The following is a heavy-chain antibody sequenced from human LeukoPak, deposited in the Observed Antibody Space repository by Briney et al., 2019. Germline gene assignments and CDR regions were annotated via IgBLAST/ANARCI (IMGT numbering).Heavy chain of an antibody. CDR3: ASGEWLTNLHP. J-gene: IGHJ5*02. CDR1: GYTLTELS. D-gene: IGHD3-3*01. V-gene: IGHV1-24*01. Sequence: ASVKVSCKVSGYTLTELSMHWVRQAPGKGLEWMGGFDPEDGETIYAQKFQGRVTMTRDTSISTAYMELSRLRSDDTAVYYCASGEWLTNLHPWGQGTLVTVSS. CDR2: FDPEDGET.